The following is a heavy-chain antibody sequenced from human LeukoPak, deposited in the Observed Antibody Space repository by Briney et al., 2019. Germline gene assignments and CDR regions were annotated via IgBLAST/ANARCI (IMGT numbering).Heavy chain of an antibody. J-gene: IGHJ6*02. V-gene: IGHV4-34*01. CDR3: AGVVVVPLRNYYYGMDV. CDR2: INHSGST. D-gene: IGHD2-2*01. Sequence: PSETLSLTCAVYGGSFSGYYWSWIRQPPGKGLEWIGEINHSGSTNYNPSLKSRVTISVDTSKNQFSLKLSSVTAADTAVYYCAGVVVVPLRNYYYGMDVWGQGTTVTVSS. CDR1: GGSFSGYY.